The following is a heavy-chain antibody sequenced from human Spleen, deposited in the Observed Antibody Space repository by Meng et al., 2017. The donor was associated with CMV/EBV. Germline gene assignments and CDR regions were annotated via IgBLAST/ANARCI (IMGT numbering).Heavy chain of an antibody. CDR3: ARGQRRERAARPSLAEGP. D-gene: IGHD6-6*01. CDR2: IYHSGYT. CDR1: GGSISTSNW. Sequence: SETLSLTCAVSGGSISTSNWWSWVRQSPEKGLEWIGEIYHSGYTNYNPSLKSRVSMSVDRSKRQFSLKLSSVTAADTAVYYCARGQRRERAARPSLAEGPWGQGTLVTVSS. V-gene: IGHV4-4*02. J-gene: IGHJ5*02.